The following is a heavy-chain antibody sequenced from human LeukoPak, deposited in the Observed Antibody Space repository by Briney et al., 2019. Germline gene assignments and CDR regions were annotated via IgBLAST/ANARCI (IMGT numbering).Heavy chain of an antibody. CDR2: MWSDGTNK. CDR1: GFSFSNYG. D-gene: IGHD4-11*01. J-gene: IGHJ3*02. V-gene: IGHV3-33*01. CDR3: AREGLTTTPNNAFDI. Sequence: PGGSLRLSCAASGFSFSNYGLHWVRQAPGKGLEWVAVMWSDGTNKYYADSVKGRFTISRDNSKNMLYLQMNSLRAEDTALYFCAREGLTTTPNNAFDIWGQGTMVTVSS.